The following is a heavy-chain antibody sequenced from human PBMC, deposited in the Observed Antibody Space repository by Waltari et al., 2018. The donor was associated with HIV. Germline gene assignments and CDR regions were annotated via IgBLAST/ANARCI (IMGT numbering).Heavy chain of an antibody. CDR2: ISDRGSTT. CDR1: GFTFPTYP. CDR3: AKPRMEYAVRDFFFGLDV. Sequence: VDLLESGGGLVQPGGSLRLSCVTSGFTFPTYPMTWVRQAPGKGLEWVASISDRGSTTFYADSVKGRFTISRDNSKNTVYLQLDSLRPADTAVYYCAKPRMEYAVRDFFFGLDVWGQGTTVTVSS. V-gene: IGHV3-23*01. D-gene: IGHD2-8*01. J-gene: IGHJ6*02.